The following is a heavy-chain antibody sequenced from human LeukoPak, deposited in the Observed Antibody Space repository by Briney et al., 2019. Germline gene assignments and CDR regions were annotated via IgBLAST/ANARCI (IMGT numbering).Heavy chain of an antibody. CDR1: GGSISSGGYY. V-gene: IGHV4-31*03. CDR3: ARNYGGAYYYYGMDV. Sequence: SQTLSLTCTVSGGSISSGGYYWGWIRQHPGKGLEWIGYIYYSGSTYYNPSLKSRVTISVDTSKNQFSLKLSSVTAADTAVYYCARNYGGAYYYYGMDVWGQGTTVTVSS. J-gene: IGHJ6*02. D-gene: IGHD4-23*01. CDR2: IYYSGST.